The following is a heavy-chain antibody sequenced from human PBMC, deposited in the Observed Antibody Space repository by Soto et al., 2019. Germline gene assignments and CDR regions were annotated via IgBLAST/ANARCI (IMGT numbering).Heavy chain of an antibody. Sequence: NPSETLSLTCTVSGGSISSGVYSWSWIRQTPGKGLEWIGYIYPTGKTYYNPSLKNRATLSIDTSQNQFSLQLTSVTAADTAVYYCARAPPGPAPRWGVWGHGTTVTVSS. CDR2: IYPTGKT. CDR1: GGSISSGVYS. CDR3: ARAPPGPAPRWGV. V-gene: IGHV4-30-2*01. D-gene: IGHD3-16*01. J-gene: IGHJ6*02.